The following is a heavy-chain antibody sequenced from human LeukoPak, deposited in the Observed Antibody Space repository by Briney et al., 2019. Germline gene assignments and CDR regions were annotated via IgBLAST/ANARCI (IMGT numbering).Heavy chain of an antibody. CDR2: IYYSGST. V-gene: IGHV4-59*01. CDR1: GGSISSYY. CDR3: ARGYYYGSVDAFDI. J-gene: IGHJ3*02. Sequence: SSETLSLTCTVSGGSISSYYWSWIRQPPGKGLEWIGYIYYSGSTNYNPSLKSRVAISVDTSKNQFSLKLSSVTAADTAVYYCARGYYYGSVDAFDIWGQGTMVTVSS. D-gene: IGHD3-10*01.